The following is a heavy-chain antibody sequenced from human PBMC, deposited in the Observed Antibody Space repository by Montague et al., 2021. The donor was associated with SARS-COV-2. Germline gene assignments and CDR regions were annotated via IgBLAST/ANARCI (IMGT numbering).Heavy chain of an antibody. CDR1: GFTFSSYA. CDR3: AKGGYSPLTIFGVVRSHYYFDY. Sequence: RLSWSASGFTFSSYAMSWVRQAPGKGLEWVSVIYSGGSSTYYADSVKGRFTISRDNSKNTLYLQMNSLRAEDTAVYYCAKGGYSPLTIFGVVRSHYYFDYWGQGTLVTVSS. J-gene: IGHJ4*02. CDR2: IYSGGSST. V-gene: IGHV3-23*03. D-gene: IGHD3-3*01.